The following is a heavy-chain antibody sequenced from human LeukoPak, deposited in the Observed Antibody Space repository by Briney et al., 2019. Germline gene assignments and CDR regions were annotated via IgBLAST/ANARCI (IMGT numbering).Heavy chain of an antibody. D-gene: IGHD1-26*01. CDR3: ARGLRSWDNWFDP. J-gene: IGHJ5*02. CDR2: MNPNSGNT. V-gene: IGHV1-8*02. CDR1: GCTFTSYY. Sequence: ASVKVSCKASGCTFTSYYMHWVRQAPGQGLEWMGWMNPNSGNTGYAQKFQGRVTMTRNTSISTAYMELSSLRSEDTAVYYCARGLRSWDNWFDPWGQGTLVTVSS.